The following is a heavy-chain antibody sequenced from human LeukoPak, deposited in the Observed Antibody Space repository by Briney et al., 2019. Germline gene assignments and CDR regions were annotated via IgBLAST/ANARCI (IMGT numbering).Heavy chain of an antibody. CDR3: ARVSSGCHGDY. CDR2: ISAYNGNT. V-gene: IGHV1-18*01. Sequence: GASVKVSCKASGDTFTSYGISWVRQAPGQGLEWMGWISAYNGNTSCAQKLQGRVTMTTDTSTSTAYMELRSLRSDDTAVYYCARVSSGCHGDYWGQGTLVTVSS. J-gene: IGHJ4*02. CDR1: GDTFTSYG. D-gene: IGHD6-19*01.